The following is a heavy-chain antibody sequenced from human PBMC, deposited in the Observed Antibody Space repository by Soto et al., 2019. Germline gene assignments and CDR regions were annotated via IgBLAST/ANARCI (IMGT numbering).Heavy chain of an antibody. CDR2: INPNSGGT. J-gene: IGHJ6*02. CDR1: GYTFSGYY. CDR3: ARSLTEGYCTITGCYTRPLYGMDV. D-gene: IGHD2-2*02. V-gene: IGHV1-2*02. Sequence: ASVKVSCKASGYTFSGYYIHWLRQAPGQGLEWMGWINPNSGGTNYAQKFQGSVTVTRDTPTSTAYMELSRLTSDDTAVYYCARSLTEGYCTITGCYTRPLYGMDVWGQGTTVTVSS.